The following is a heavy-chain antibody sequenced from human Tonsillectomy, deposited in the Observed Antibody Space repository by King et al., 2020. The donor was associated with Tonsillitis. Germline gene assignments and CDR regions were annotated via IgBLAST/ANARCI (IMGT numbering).Heavy chain of an antibody. Sequence: VQLVESGGGLVQSGGSLRISCVGSGFTFNNHWMHWARQAPGKGLVWVSRIRGDGGETNYADSVNGRFTISRDNAKNTVYLQMHSLRVEDTGVYYCAKDEILGSGSCRSWGQGTLVTVSS. J-gene: IGHJ4*02. CDR2: IRGDGGET. V-gene: IGHV3-74*01. D-gene: IGHD3-10*02. CDR1: GFTFNNHW. CDR3: AKDEILGSGSCRS.